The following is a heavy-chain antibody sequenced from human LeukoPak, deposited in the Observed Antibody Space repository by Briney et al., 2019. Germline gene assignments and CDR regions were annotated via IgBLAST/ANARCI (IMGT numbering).Heavy chain of an antibody. CDR3: AKGNYYDSSAYNYFDY. J-gene: IGHJ4*02. Sequence: PGGSLRLSCAASGFTFSSYGMHWVRQAPGKGLEWVAFIRYDGSNKYYADSVKGRFTISRDNSKNTLYLQMNSLRPEDTAVCYCAKGNYYDSSAYNYFDYWGQGTLVTVSS. D-gene: IGHD3-22*01. CDR1: GFTFSSYG. CDR2: IRYDGSNK. V-gene: IGHV3-30*02.